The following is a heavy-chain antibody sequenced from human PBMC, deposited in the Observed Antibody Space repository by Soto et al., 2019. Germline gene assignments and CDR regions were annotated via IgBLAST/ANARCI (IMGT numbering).Heavy chain of an antibody. CDR2: ISSTTNYI. V-gene: IGHV3-21*06. CDR3: ARESEDLTSNFDY. CDR1: GFTFTRYS. Sequence: GGTLRLSCAASGFTFTRYSMNWVRQVPGKGLEWVSSISSTTNYIYYGDSMKGRFTISRDNAKNSLYLEMNSLRAEDTAVYYCARESEDLTSNFDYWGQGTLVTVSS. J-gene: IGHJ4*02.